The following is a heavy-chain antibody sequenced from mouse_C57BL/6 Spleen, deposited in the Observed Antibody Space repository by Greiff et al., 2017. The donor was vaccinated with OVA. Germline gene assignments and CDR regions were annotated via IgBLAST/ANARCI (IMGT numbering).Heavy chain of an antibody. J-gene: IGHJ1*03. CDR2: IYPGNSDT. Sequence: VQLKQSGTVLARPGASVKMSCKTSGYTFTSYWMHWVKQRPGQGLEWIGAIYPGNSDTRYNQKFQGKAKLTAVTSASTAYMELSSLTNGDSAVYYCTPQEYFDVWGTGTTVTVSS. CDR3: TPQEYFDV. V-gene: IGHV1-5*01. CDR1: GYTFTSYW.